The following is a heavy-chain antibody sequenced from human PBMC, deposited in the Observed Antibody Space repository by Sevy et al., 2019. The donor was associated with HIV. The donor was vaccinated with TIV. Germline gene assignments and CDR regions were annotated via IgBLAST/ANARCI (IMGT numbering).Heavy chain of an antibody. J-gene: IGHJ6*03. CDR3: ARLSPSGPNDFWSGYYYYMDV. Sequence: SETLSLTCTVSGGSISSSSYYWGWIRQPPGKGLEWIGSIYYSGSTYYDASLKSRVTISVDTSKNQFSLKLSSVTAADTAVYYCARLSPSGPNDFWSGYYYYMDVWGKGTTVTVSS. D-gene: IGHD3-3*01. V-gene: IGHV4-39*01. CDR1: GGSISSSSYY. CDR2: IYYSGST.